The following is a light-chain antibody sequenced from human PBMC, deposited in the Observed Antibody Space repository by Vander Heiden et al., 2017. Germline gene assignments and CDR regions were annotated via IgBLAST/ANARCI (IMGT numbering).Light chain of an antibody. CDR2: GTS. V-gene: IGKV3-20*01. Sequence: EIVLTQSPGTLSLSPGERATLSCRASQSVRSSHLAWYQQKPGQAPRLLIYGTSSRATGIPDRFSGSGSGTDFTLTISRLDPEDFAVYYCQRNDSPPRTFGQGTKMENK. J-gene: IGKJ2*01. CDR1: QSVRSSH. CDR3: QRNDSPPRT.